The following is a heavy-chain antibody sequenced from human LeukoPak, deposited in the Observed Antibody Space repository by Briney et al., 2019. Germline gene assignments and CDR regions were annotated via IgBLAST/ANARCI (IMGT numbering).Heavy chain of an antibody. CDR3: ARERTGNSDSSGHYDY. CDR1: GYTFTSYY. CDR2: INPSGGST. Sequence: ASVKVSCKASGYTFTSYYMHWVRQAPGQGLEWMGIINPSGGSTSYAQKFQGRVTMTRDTSTSTVYMELSSLGSEDTAVYYCARERTGNSDSSGHYDYWGQGTLVTVSS. V-gene: IGHV1-46*01. J-gene: IGHJ4*02. D-gene: IGHD3-22*01.